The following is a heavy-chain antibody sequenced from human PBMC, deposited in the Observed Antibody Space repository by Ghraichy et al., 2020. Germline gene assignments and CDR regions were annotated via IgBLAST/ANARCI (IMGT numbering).Heavy chain of an antibody. CDR3: AKSRNGYFDTSGYYD. CDR2: IYTRGSA. Sequence: SQTLSLTCTVSGGSINDHYWTWIRQPAGKGLEWIGRIYTRGSANYSPSLKSRVTMSVDTSKHQVSLILTSVTAADTAIYYCAKSRNGYFDTSGYYDWGQGTLVTVS. CDR1: GGSINDHY. J-gene: IGHJ4*02. V-gene: IGHV4-4*07. D-gene: IGHD3-22*01.